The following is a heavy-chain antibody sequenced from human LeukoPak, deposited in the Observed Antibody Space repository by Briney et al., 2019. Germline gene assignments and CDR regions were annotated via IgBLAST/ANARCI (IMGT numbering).Heavy chain of an antibody. CDR3: ARHVPKWGPDS. Sequence: PSETLSLTCAVYGGSFSGYYWSWIRQPPGKGLEWIGEINHSGSTNYNPSLKSRVTISLDTSKSQFSLKLSSVTAADTAVYYCARHVPKWGPDSWGQGTLVTVSS. D-gene: IGHD1-26*01. J-gene: IGHJ5*01. V-gene: IGHV4-34*01. CDR1: GGSFSGYY. CDR2: INHSGST.